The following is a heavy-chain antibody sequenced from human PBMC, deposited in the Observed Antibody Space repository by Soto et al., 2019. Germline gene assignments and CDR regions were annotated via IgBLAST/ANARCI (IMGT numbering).Heavy chain of an antibody. V-gene: IGHV4-31*03. CDR2: IYYSGST. J-gene: IGHJ5*02. D-gene: IGHD3-3*01. CDR3: ARGVARLECLLYSVRAPNWFDP. Sequence: PSETLSLTCTVSGGSISSGGYYWSWIRQHPGKGLEWIGYIYYSGSTYYNPSLKSRVTISVDTSKNQFSLKLSSVTAADTAVYYCARGVARLECLLYSVRAPNWFDPWGQGTPVTVSS. CDR1: GGSISSGGYY.